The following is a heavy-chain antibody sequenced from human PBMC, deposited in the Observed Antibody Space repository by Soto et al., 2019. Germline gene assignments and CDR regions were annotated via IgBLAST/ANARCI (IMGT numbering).Heavy chain of an antibody. J-gene: IGHJ4*02. D-gene: IGHD3-9*01. Sequence: EVQLVESGGGLVKPGGSLRLSCAASGFTFSNAWMSWVRQAPGKGLEWVGRIKSKTDGGTTDYAAPVKGRFTISRDDSKNTLYLKMNSLKTEDTAVYYCTTDSSYYDILTGYYTTDFDYWGQGTLVTVSS. CDR1: GFTFSNAW. CDR2: IKSKTDGGTT. CDR3: TTDSSYYDILTGYYTTDFDY. V-gene: IGHV3-15*01.